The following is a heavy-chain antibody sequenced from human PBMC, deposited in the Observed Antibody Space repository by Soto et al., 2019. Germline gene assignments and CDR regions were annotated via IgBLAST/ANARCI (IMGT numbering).Heavy chain of an antibody. Sequence: SETLSLTCTVSGGSISSGGYYWSWIRQHPGKGLEWIGYIYYSGSTYYNPSLKSRVTISVDTSKNQFSLKLSSVTAADTAVYYCARGRRGITIFGVVPEENWFDPWGQGTLVTVSS. CDR3: ARGRRGITIFGVVPEENWFDP. V-gene: IGHV4-31*03. CDR1: GGSISSGGYY. CDR2: IYYSGST. J-gene: IGHJ5*02. D-gene: IGHD3-3*01.